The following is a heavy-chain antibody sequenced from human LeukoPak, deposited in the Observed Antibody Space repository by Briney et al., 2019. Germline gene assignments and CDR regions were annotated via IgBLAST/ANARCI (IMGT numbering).Heavy chain of an antibody. CDR3: TKDSWEVGATSEIDY. CDR2: IRYDGSDK. CDR1: GFTFSSYG. D-gene: IGHD1-26*01. J-gene: IGHJ4*02. V-gene: IGHV3-30*02. Sequence: GGSLKLSCAASGFTFSSYGMHWVRQAPGKGLEWVGFIRYDGSDKYYADSVKGRFTISRDNPKNTLYLQVNSLRAEDTAVYYCTKDSWEVGATSEIDYWGQGTLVTVSS.